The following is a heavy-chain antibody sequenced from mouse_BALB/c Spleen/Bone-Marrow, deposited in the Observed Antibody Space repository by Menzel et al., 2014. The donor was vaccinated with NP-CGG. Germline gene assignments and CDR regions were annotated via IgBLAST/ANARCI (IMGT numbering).Heavy chain of an antibody. D-gene: IGHD1-1*02. V-gene: IGHV1-54*01. Sequence: QVQLQQSGAELVRPGTSVKVSCKASGYAFTNYLIEWVKQRPGQGLEWIGVINPGSGGTNYNEKFKGKATLTADKSSSTAYMQLSSLTSDDSAVYFCARRWVGYHYAMDYWGQGTSVTVSS. CDR1: GYAFTNYL. CDR3: ARRWVGYHYAMDY. J-gene: IGHJ4*01. CDR2: INPGSGGT.